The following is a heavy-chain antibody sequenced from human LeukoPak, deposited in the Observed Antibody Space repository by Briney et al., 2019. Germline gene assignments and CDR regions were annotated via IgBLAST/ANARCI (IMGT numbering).Heavy chain of an antibody. CDR2: IYYSGST. V-gene: IGHV4-59*08. Sequence: SETLSLTCTVSGGHISSYYWSWIRQPPGKGLEWIGYIYYSGSTKYNPSLKSRVTISVDTSKNQFSLKLSSVTAADTAVYYCARHLPKWGWDYWGQGTLVTVSS. CDR1: GGHISSYY. D-gene: IGHD1-26*01. CDR3: ARHLPKWGWDY. J-gene: IGHJ4*02.